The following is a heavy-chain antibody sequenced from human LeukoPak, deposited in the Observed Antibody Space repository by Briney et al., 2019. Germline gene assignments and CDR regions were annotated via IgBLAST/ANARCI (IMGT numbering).Heavy chain of an antibody. CDR3: AXXYNFDGSYGYFDY. J-gene: IGHJ4*02. Sequence: GGSXRLSCAASXXTVXXXXXXXXXXXPXXXXXWXXLXXXSGXXYXXDXXKGRFTISRDDSENTLYLQMDSLRAGDTAVXYXAXXYNFDGSYGYFDYWXQGTLVTVSS. CDR1: XXTVXXXX. CDR2: XXXSGXX. V-gene: IGHV3-53*01. D-gene: IGHD3-16*01.